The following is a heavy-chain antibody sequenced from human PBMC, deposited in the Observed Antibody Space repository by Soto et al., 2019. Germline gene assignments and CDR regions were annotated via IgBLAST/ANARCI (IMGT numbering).Heavy chain of an antibody. CDR2: INSDGSST. CDR1: GFTFSSYW. CDR3: ARDRPEYDILTGPEEGVGSTNYYYYYGMDV. Sequence: PGGSLRLSCAASGFTFSSYWMHWVRQAPGKGLVWVSRINSDGSSTNYADSVKGRFTISRDNAKNTLYLQMNSLRAEDTAVYYCARDRPEYDILTGPEEGVGSTNYYYYYGMDVWGQGTTVTVSS. J-gene: IGHJ6*02. V-gene: IGHV3-74*01. D-gene: IGHD3-9*01.